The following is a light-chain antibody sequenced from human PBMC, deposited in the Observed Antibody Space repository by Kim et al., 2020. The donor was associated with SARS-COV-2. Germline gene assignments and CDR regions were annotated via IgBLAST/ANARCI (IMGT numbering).Light chain of an antibody. CDR3: QQRRDWPPLT. J-gene: IGKJ4*01. V-gene: IGKV3-11*01. Sequence: EIVLTQSPATLSLSPGERATLSCRASQNIDNYLAWYQQKPGQAPRLLIYDASNKVTGIPPRFSGSGSGTDFTLTISSLEPEDFAIYYCQQRRDWPPLTFGGGTKLEI. CDR1: QNIDNY. CDR2: DAS.